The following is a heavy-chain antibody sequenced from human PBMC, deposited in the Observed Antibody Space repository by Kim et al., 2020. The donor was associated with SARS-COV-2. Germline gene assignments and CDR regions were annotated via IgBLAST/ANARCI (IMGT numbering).Heavy chain of an antibody. CDR1: GLTFSSSG. CDR3: ARTYCSTTSCLYYFDS. J-gene: IGHJ4*02. Sequence: GGSLRLSCAASGLTFSSSGMHWVRQAPGKGLEWVAVIWNDGSNIYYTDSVKGRFTISRDNSKNTLYLQMNSLRAEDTAVYFCARTYCSTTSCLYYFDSWGQGTLVTVSS. V-gene: IGHV3-33*01. CDR2: IWNDGSNI. D-gene: IGHD2-2*01.